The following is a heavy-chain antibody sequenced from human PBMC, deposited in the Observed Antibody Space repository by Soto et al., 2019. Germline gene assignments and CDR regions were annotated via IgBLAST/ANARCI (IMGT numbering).Heavy chain of an antibody. Sequence: EVQLVESGGGLVQPGGSLRLSCAASGFTVSSNYMSWVRQAPGKGLEWVSVIYSGGSTYYADSVKGRFTISRHNSKNTLYLQMNSLRAEDTAVYYCARDLGVDCSSTSCYGWGQGTLVTVSS. V-gene: IGHV3-53*04. CDR1: GFTVSSNY. D-gene: IGHD2-2*01. CDR2: IYSGGST. J-gene: IGHJ4*02. CDR3: ARDLGVDCSSTSCYG.